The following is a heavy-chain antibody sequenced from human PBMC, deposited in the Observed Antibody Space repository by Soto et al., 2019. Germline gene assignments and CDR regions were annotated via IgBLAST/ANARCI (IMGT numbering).Heavy chain of an antibody. V-gene: IGHV3-66*01. Sequence: EVQLMESGGGLVQPGGSLRLSCAASGFTVNRHFMSWVRQAPGKGLEWVSFIYTDRRTYYADSVKGRFTISRDDSDNTVYLQMNSLRAEDTAVYYCARDPPETTDGGLDFWGQGTTVTVSS. CDR3: ARDPPETTDGGLDF. CDR1: GFTVNRHF. D-gene: IGHD1-7*01. CDR2: IYTDRRT. J-gene: IGHJ6*02.